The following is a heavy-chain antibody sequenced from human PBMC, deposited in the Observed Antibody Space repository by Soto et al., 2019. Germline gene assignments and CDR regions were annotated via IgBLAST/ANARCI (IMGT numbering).Heavy chain of an antibody. Sequence: EVQLVESGGGLVQPGRSLRLSCAASGFTFDDYAMHWVRQAPGKGLEWVSGISWNSGSIGYADSVKGRFTISRDNAKNSLYLQMNSMRAEDTALYYCAKGAGFTGRWDYYCYMDVWGKGTTVTVSS. CDR3: AKGAGFTGRWDYYCYMDV. CDR1: GFTFDDYA. D-gene: IGHD3-10*01. CDR2: ISWNSGSI. J-gene: IGHJ6*03. V-gene: IGHV3-9*01.